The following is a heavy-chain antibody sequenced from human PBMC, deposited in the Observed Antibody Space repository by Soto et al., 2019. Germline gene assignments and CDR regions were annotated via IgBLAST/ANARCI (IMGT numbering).Heavy chain of an antibody. CDR3: ARGLRNDYYYDYGMDG. D-gene: IGHD1-1*01. V-gene: IGHV1-69*01. Sequence: QVQLVQSGAEVKKPGSSVKVSCKASGGTFSSYAISWVRQAPGQGLEWMGGIIPIFGTANYAQKFQGRVTITADESTSTAYRELSSLRSEDTAVYYWARGLRNDYYYDYGMDGWGQGTTVTVSS. CDR2: IIPIFGTA. CDR1: GGTFSSYA. J-gene: IGHJ6*02.